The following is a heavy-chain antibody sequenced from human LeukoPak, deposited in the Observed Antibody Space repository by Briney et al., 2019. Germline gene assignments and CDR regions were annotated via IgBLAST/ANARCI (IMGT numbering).Heavy chain of an antibody. CDR1: GFTFNYYG. V-gene: IGHV3-30*02. Sequence: PGGSLRLSCAASGFTFNYYGMHWVRQAPGKGLAWMAFIRYEGSNKYYTDSVKGRFTISRENSKNTLYLQMNSLRVEDTAVYYCAKGGNYYDSTDYYWDFDYWGQGTLVTVSS. D-gene: IGHD3-22*01. CDR3: AKGGNYYDSTDYYWDFDY. CDR2: IRYEGSNK. J-gene: IGHJ4*02.